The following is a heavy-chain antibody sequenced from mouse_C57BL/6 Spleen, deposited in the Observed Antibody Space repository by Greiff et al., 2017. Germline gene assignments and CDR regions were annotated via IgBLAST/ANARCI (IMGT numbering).Heavy chain of an antibody. V-gene: IGHV1-39*01. CDR1: GYSFTDYN. Sequence: EVQLQQSGPELVKPGASVKISCKASGYSFTDYNMNWVKQSNGKSLEWIGVINPNYGTTSYNQKFKGKATLTVDQSSRTAYMQLNSLTSEDSAVYYCVGDYYGSSHYYAMDYWGQGTSVTVSS. CDR3: VGDYYGSSHYYAMDY. D-gene: IGHD1-1*01. J-gene: IGHJ4*01. CDR2: INPNYGTT.